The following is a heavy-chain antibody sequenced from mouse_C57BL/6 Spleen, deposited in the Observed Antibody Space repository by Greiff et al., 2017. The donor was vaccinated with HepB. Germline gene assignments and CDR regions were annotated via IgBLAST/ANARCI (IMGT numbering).Heavy chain of an antibody. CDR3: ARKRNYGGVFAY. Sequence: QVQLQQPGAELVKPGASVKLSCKASGYTFTSYWMQWVKQRPGQGLEWIGEIDPSDSYTNYNQKFKGKATLTVDTSSSTAYMQLSRLTSEDSAVYCCARKRNYGGVFAYWGQGTLVTVSA. CDR1: GYTFTSYW. D-gene: IGHD1-1*01. J-gene: IGHJ3*01. V-gene: IGHV1-50*01. CDR2: IDPSDSYT.